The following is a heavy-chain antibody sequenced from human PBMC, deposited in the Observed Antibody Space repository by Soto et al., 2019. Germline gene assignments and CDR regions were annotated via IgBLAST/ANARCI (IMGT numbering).Heavy chain of an antibody. V-gene: IGHV3-23*01. CDR2: ISGSGGST. J-gene: IGHJ3*02. CDR3: AKAYSSSWYDAFDI. D-gene: IGHD6-13*01. Sequence: LSCPGSGVPFSSYSMSLVRPAPGKGLEWFSAISGSGGSTYYADSVKGRFTISRDNSKNTLYLQMKSLRAEDTAVYYCAKAYSSSWYDAFDIWGQGTMVTVSS. CDR1: GVPFSSYS.